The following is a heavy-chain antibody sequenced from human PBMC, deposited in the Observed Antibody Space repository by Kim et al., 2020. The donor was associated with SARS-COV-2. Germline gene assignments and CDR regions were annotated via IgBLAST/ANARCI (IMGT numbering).Heavy chain of an antibody. CDR1: GGSISSSY. D-gene: IGHD3-16*01. CDR3: SKSFGRFGEVPYRFAI. CDR2: IYNSGST. V-gene: IGHV4-59*01. J-gene: IGHJ3*02. Sequence: SETLSLTCSVSGGSISSSYWSWIRHPPGKEPEWLGFIYNSGSTNYNPSLKSRVTISLDTSKNQFSLKLSSVTPAATAGYVFSKSFGRFGEVPYRFAIWG.